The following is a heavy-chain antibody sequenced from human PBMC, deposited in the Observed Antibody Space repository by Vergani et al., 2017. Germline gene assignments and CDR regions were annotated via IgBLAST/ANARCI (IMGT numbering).Heavy chain of an antibody. CDR2: IYYSGST. CDR1: GGSISSGGYY. V-gene: IGHV4-31*03. J-gene: IGHJ6*03. Sequence: QVQLQESGPGLVKPSQTLSLTCTVSGGSISSGGYYWSWIRQHPGKGLEWIGYIYYSGSTYYNPSLKSRVTISVDTSKNQFSLKLSSVTAADTAVYYCARGLGGWHHYYYYMDVWGKGTTVTVSS. D-gene: IGHD4-23*01. CDR3: ARGLGGWHHYYYYMDV.